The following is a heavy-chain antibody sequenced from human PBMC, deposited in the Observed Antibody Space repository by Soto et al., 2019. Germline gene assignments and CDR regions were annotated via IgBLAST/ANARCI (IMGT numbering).Heavy chain of an antibody. V-gene: IGHV4-61*01. D-gene: IGHD3-10*01. Sequence: TSETLSLTCTVSGDSISTPHYYWSWIRQPPGKGLEWIGYIYYSGSTNYNPSLKSRVTISVDTSKNQFSLKLSSVTAADTAVYYCARDRITLVRGVIAYYYGMDVWGQGTTVTVSS. CDR2: IYYSGST. CDR3: ARDRITLVRGVIAYYYGMDV. CDR1: GDSISTPHYY. J-gene: IGHJ6*02.